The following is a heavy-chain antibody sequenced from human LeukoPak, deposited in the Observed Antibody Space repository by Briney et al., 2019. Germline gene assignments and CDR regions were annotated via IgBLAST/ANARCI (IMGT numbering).Heavy chain of an antibody. CDR1: GYTFTTYG. CDR2: ISGYNGNT. V-gene: IGHV1-18*01. J-gene: IGHJ4*02. D-gene: IGHD6-19*01. CDR3: ARDGPAGSGWYLDY. Sequence: GASVKVSCKASGYTFTTYGFNWVRQAPGQGLEWMGWISGYNGNTMYTQKFQGRVTMTRDTSTSTVYMELSSLRSEDTAVYYCARDGPAGSGWYLDYWGQGTLVTVSS.